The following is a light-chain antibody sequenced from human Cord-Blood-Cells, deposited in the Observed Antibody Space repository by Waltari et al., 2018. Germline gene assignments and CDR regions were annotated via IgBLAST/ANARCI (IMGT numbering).Light chain of an antibody. CDR1: SSYVGSYNL. CDR2: EVS. J-gene: IGLJ3*02. Sequence: QSALTQPASASGSPGQSITIPCTGTSSYVGSYNLVSWYHQHPGKAPKLMIYEVSKRPSGVSNRFSGSKSGNTASLTISGLQAEDEADYYCCSYAGSSTWVFGGGTKLTVL. CDR3: CSYAGSSTWV. V-gene: IGLV2-23*02.